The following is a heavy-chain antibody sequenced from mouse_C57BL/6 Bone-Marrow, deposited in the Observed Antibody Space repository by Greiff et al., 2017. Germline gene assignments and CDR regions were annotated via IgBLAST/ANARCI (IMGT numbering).Heavy chain of an antibody. Sequence: EVQRVESGGGLVKPGGSLKLSCAASGFTFSSYAMSWVRQTPEKRLEWVATISDGGSYTYYPDNVKGRFTISRDNAKNNLYLQMSHLKSEDTAMYYCARDGDYDFAWFAYWGQGTLVTVSA. V-gene: IGHV5-4*01. CDR1: GFTFSSYA. D-gene: IGHD2-4*01. CDR3: ARDGDYDFAWFAY. CDR2: ISDGGSYT. J-gene: IGHJ3*01.